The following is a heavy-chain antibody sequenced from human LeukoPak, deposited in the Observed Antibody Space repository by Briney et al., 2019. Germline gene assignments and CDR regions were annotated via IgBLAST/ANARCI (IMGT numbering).Heavy chain of an antibody. J-gene: IGHJ4*02. CDR3: AKDRAGYSGARGFDY. CDR1: GFSSSTYA. CDR2: ISGGGGST. Sequence: PGGSLRLSCATSGFSSSTYAMSWVRQTPGKGLEWVSGISGGGGSTYYADSVKGRFTISRDSSENTLYLQMNSLRAEDTAVYYCAKDRAGYSGARGFDYWGQGTLVTVSA. D-gene: IGHD5-12*01. V-gene: IGHV3-23*01.